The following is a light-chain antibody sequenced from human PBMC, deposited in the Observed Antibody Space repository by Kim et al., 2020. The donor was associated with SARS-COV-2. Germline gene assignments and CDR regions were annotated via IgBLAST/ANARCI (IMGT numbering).Light chain of an antibody. V-gene: IGLV3-1*01. CDR2: QDN. CDR3: QAWDNNGMI. J-gene: IGLJ2*01. Sequence: VSPGRTATITCAGDRLGKKYTSCNQQKPGQSPVLLIYQDNKRPSGIPERFSASNSGNTATLIISGTQAMDEADYHCQAWDNNGMIFGGGTQLTVL. CDR1: RLGKKY.